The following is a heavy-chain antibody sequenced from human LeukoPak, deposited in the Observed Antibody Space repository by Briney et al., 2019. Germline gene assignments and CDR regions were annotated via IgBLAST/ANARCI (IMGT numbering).Heavy chain of an antibody. CDR1: GFTFSSYG. J-gene: IGHJ4*02. CDR2: IWYDGSDE. D-gene: IGHD3-16*01. Sequence: PGGSLRLSCAASGFTFSSYGMHWVRQAPGKGLEWVAVIWYDGSDEYYADSVKGRFIISRDNSKNTVYLQMNSLRVEDTAVYYCARDLWGDFDNWGQGTQVIVSS. V-gene: IGHV3-33*08. CDR3: ARDLWGDFDN.